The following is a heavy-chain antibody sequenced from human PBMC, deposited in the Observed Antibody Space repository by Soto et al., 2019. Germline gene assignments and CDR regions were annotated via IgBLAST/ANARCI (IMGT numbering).Heavy chain of an antibody. Sequence: QVQLVQSGAEVKKPGSSVKVSCKASGGTFSSYAISWVRQAPGQGLEWMGGIIPIFGTANYAQKFQGRVTITADESTSTAYMELSSLRSEDTAVYYCARGGATVVNGGYYYYYGMDVWGQGTTVTVSS. V-gene: IGHV1-69*12. CDR1: GGTFSSYA. CDR2: IIPIFGTA. CDR3: ARGGATVVNGGYYYYYGMDV. J-gene: IGHJ6*02. D-gene: IGHD1-26*01.